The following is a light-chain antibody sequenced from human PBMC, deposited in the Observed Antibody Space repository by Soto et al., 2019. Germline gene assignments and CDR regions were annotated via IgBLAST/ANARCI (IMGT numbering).Light chain of an antibody. V-gene: IGKV1-33*01. CDR1: QDIVNS. CDR2: AES. J-gene: IGKJ3*01. CDR3: QHYDSLPPP. Sequence: DIQMTQSPSSLSAFVGDRVTITCQASQDIVNSLDWYLQKPGKAPKLLIYAESSLETGGPSKYSDSGSGTYFAFTISGLQSEDVATYYCQHYDSLPPPFGPGTKVDSK.